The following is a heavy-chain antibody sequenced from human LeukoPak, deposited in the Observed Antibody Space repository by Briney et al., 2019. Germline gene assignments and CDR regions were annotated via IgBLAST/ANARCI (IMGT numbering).Heavy chain of an antibody. CDR2: ISGSGANT. D-gene: IGHD6-13*01. Sequence: GGSLRLSCAASGFTFTSYAMSWVRQAPGKGLEWVSTISGSGANTYYADSVKGRFTISRDNSNNTLLLQMNSLRAEDTAVYYCASGTPYSDSWWVYWGQGTLVTVSS. CDR3: ASGTPYSDSWWVY. CDR1: GFTFTSYA. V-gene: IGHV3-23*01. J-gene: IGHJ4*02.